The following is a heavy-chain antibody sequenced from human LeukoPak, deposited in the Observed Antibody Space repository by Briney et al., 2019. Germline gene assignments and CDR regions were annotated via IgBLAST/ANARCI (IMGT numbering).Heavy chain of an antibody. D-gene: IGHD3-22*01. CDR1: GGSISTYF. CDR2: VYFSGST. CDR3: ARHKSSGSYPLDY. J-gene: IGHJ4*02. Sequence: SETLSLTCTVSGGSISTYFWSWIRQPPGKRLEWIGHVYFSGSTNYNPSFESRVTISVDTSKNQFSLTLSSVTAADTAVYYCARHKSSGSYPLDYWGQGILVTVSS. V-gene: IGHV4-59*08.